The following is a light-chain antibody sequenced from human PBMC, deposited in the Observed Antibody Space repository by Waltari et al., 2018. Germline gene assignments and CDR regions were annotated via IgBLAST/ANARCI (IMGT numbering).Light chain of an antibody. Sequence: EIVLTQSPGTLSLSPGERATLSCRASQSISGSWLAWYQQKPGQAPRLLMYGASSRATAIPDRFSGSGSGIDFTLTISRLEPEDFAVYYCQQYDASAVTFGGGTKVEIK. J-gene: IGKJ4*01. CDR1: QSISGSW. CDR3: QQYDASAVT. CDR2: GAS. V-gene: IGKV3-20*01.